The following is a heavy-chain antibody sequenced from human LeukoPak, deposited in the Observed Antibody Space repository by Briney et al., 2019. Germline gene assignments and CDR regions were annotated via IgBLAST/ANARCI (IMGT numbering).Heavy chain of an antibody. CDR2: INHSGST. J-gene: IGHJ6*03. V-gene: IGHV4-34*01. CDR1: GGSISSSY. CDR3: ARGYVLRFLEWLSSYYYMDV. Sequence: SETLSLTCTVSGGSISSSYWSWIRQPPGKGLEWIGEINHSGSTNYNPSLKSRVTISVDTSKNQFSLKLSSVTAADTAVYYCARGYVLRFLEWLSSYYYMDVWGKGTTVTVSS. D-gene: IGHD3-3*01.